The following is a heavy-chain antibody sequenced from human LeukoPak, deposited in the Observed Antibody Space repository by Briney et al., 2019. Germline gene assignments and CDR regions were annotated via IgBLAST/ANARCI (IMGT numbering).Heavy chain of an antibody. D-gene: IGHD1-7*01. CDR2: IRGSGGTK. CDR3: AKGTRSMPGPCDF. V-gene: IGHV3-23*01. Sequence: PGGSLRLSCAASGFTFSSYAMNWVRQAPGKGLEWVSVIRGSGGTKYYADAVKGRFTISRDNSKNTLYLQMNSMRAGDTAGYYCAKGTRSMPGPCDFWGQRTLVTVSS. J-gene: IGHJ4*02. CDR1: GFTFSSYA.